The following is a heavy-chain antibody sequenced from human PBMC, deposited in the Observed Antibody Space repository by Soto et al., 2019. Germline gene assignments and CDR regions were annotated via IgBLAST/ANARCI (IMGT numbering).Heavy chain of an antibody. J-gene: IGHJ1*01. V-gene: IGHV3-7*01. D-gene: IGHD6-19*01. Sequence: GGSLRLSCAASGFTFSSYWMSWVRQAPGKGLEWVANIKQDGSEKYYVDSVKGRFTISRDNAKNSLYLQMNSLRAEDTAVYYCARARGAVYSSGWYEYFQHWGQGTLVTVSS. CDR3: ARARGAVYSSGWYEYFQH. CDR2: IKQDGSEK. CDR1: GFTFSSYW.